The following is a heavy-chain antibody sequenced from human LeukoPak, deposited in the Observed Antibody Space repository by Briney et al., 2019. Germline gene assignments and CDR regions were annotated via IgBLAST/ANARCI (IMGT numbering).Heavy chain of an antibody. J-gene: IGHJ4*02. D-gene: IGHD2-2*01. Sequence: GASVKVSCKASGYTFTSYGISWVRQAPGQGLEWMGWISAYNGNTNYAQKLQGRVTMTTDTSTSTAYMELRSLRFDDTAVYYCARDRHPLQDIVVVPAALWGQGTLVTVSS. CDR1: GYTFTSYG. CDR2: ISAYNGNT. CDR3: ARDRHPLQDIVVVPAAL. V-gene: IGHV1-18*01.